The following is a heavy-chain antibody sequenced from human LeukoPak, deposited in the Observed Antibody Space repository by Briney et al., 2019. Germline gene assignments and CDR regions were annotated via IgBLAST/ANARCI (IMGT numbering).Heavy chain of an antibody. D-gene: IGHD3-22*01. V-gene: IGHV4-34*01. CDR3: VTYYFDSSGPKKNY. Sequence: SETLSLTCAVYGGSFSGYYWSWLRQPPGKGLEWIGEINHSGSTNYNPSLKSRVTISVDTSKKQFSLKLSSVTAAGTAVYYCVTYYFDSSGPKKNYWGQGTLVTVSS. CDR2: INHSGST. CDR1: GGSFSGYY. J-gene: IGHJ4*02.